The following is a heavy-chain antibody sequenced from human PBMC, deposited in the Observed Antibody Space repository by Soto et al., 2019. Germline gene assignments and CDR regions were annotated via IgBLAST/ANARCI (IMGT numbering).Heavy chain of an antibody. V-gene: IGHV1-3*01. J-gene: IGHJ3*02. CDR2: INAGNGNT. D-gene: IGHD2-15*01. CDR1: VYSFTIYR. Sequence: PLKRAWKSAVYSFTIYRGSWGRQAPGQGLEWMGWINAGNGNTKYSQKFQGRVTITRDTSASTAYMELSSLRSEDTAVYYCARGGYCSGGSCYSRAFDIWGQGTMVTVSS. CDR3: ARGGYCSGGSCYSRAFDI.